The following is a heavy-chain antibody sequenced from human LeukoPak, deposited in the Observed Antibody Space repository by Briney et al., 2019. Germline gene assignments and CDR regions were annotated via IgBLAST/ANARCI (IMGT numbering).Heavy chain of an antibody. Sequence: PGGSLRLSCAASRFTFSTYWMSWVRQAPGKGLEWVANIKQDGREKYYVDSVKGRFTISRDNGKNSLYLQMNSLRAEDTAVYYCARDLTYYDYVWGSYRYADYWGQGTLVTVSS. CDR1: RFTFSTYW. J-gene: IGHJ4*02. CDR2: IKQDGREK. CDR3: ARDLTYYDYVWGSYRYADY. V-gene: IGHV3-7*01. D-gene: IGHD3-16*02.